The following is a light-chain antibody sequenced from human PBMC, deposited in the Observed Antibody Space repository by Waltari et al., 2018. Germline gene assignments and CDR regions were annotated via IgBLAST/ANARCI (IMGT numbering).Light chain of an antibody. CDR1: QSISNW. CDR3: QQYNTYSS. V-gene: IGKV1-5*03. CDR2: KAS. J-gene: IGKJ2*01. Sequence: DIKMTQSPSSLSASVGDRVTITCRASQSISNWLAWYQQNPGKAPILLIYKASILKSGVPSRFSGSGSGTQFTLTISSLQPGDFATYYCQQYNTYSSFGQGTKLEIK.